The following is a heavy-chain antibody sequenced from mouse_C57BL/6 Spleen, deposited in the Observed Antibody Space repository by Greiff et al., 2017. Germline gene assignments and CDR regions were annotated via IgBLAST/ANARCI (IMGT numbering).Heavy chain of an antibody. CDR3: AKGDSSGYWFAY. Sequence: VKLVESGPGLVQPSQSLSITCTVSGFSLTSYGVHWVRQSPGKGLEWLGVIWRGGSTDYNAAFMSRLSITKDNSKSQVFFKMNSLQADDTAIYYCAKGDSSGYWFAYWGQGTLVTVSA. D-gene: IGHD3-2*02. V-gene: IGHV2-5*01. CDR1: GFSLTSYG. CDR2: IWRGGST. J-gene: IGHJ3*01.